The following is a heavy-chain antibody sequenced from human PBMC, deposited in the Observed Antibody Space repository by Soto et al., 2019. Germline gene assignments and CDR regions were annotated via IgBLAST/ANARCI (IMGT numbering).Heavy chain of an antibody. J-gene: IGHJ4*02. Sequence: QVQLQQWGAGLLKPSETLSLNCAVNGGSLSGYYWSWIRQPPGKGLEWIGEIKDGGRTNYSPSLNGRATILSDTANNQFSLRLYSVTAADTGVYYCARGQEGVVATHWDQGTLVTVSS. CDR1: GGSLSGYY. CDR3: ARGQEGVVATH. V-gene: IGHV4-34*01. CDR2: IKDGGRT. D-gene: IGHD5-12*01.